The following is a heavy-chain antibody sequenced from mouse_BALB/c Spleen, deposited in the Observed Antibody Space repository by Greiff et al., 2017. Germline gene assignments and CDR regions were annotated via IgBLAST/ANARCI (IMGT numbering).Heavy chain of an antibody. CDR2: IWGDGST. J-gene: IGHJ3*01. CDR1: GFSLTSYG. Sequence: VQVVESGPGLVAPSQSLSITCTVSGFSLTSYGVNWVRQPPGKGLEWLGMIWGDGSTDYNSALKSRLSISKDNSKSQVFLKMNSLQTDDTARYYCARAVDGYPFAYWGQGTLVTVSA. V-gene: IGHV2-6-7*01. D-gene: IGHD2-3*01. CDR3: ARAVDGYPFAY.